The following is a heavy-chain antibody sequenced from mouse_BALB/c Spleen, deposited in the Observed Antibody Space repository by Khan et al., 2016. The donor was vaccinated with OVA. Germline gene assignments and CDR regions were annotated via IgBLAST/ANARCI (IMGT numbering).Heavy chain of an antibody. CDR1: GFNIKDTY. D-gene: IGHD2-1*01. Sequence: VQLQQSGADLVKPGASVKLSCSASGFNIKDTYIHWMKQRPEQGLEWIGRIDPPNDDSKYGPKFQAKATLTADTSSNTVYLQLSSLNSEDTAVYYCGTLDGNPVAFWGQGTLVSVSA. CDR3: GTLDGNPVAF. J-gene: IGHJ3*01. CDR2: IDPPNDDS. V-gene: IGHV14-3*02.